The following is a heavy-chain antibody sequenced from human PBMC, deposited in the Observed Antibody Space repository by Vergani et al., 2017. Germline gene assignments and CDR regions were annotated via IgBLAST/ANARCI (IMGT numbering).Heavy chain of an antibody. V-gene: IGHV3-21*01. D-gene: IGHD2-15*01. CDR3: ARDGDGSGYCSGGSCYSRLGGFDY. Sequence: EVQLVESGGGLVKPGGSLRLSCAASGFTFSSYSMNWVRQAPGKGLEWVSSISSSSSYIYYADSVKGRFTISRDNAKNSLYLKMNSLRAEDTAVYYCARDGDGSGYCSGGSCYSRLGGFDYWGQGTLVTVSS. CDR1: GFTFSSYS. J-gene: IGHJ4*02. CDR2: ISSSSSYI.